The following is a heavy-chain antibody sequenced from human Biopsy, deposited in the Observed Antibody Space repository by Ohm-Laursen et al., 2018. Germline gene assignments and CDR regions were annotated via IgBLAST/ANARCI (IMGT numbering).Heavy chain of an antibody. V-gene: IGHV4-59*11. CDR3: ARGSNEYGGLYFPH. CDR1: GGSFTGHY. D-gene: IGHD4-23*01. CDR2: ISHTGYT. Sequence: SDTLSLTWTVSGGSFTGHYWTWVRQPPGKGLEWIGHISHTGYTNYKSSLKSRVTISLDTSRKHFSLRLTSLAAADTAVYYCARGSNEYGGLYFPHWGQGTLVTVSS. J-gene: IGHJ1*01.